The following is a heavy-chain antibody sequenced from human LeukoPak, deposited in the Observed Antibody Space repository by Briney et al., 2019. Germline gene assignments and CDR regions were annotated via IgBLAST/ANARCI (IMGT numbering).Heavy chain of an antibody. D-gene: IGHD2-2*01. CDR2: INHSGST. CDR1: GGSFSGYY. Sequence: TSETLSLTCAVYGGSFSGYYWSWIRQPPGKGLEWIGEINHSGSTNYNPSLKSRVTISVDTSKNQFSLKLSSVTAADTAVYYCARGRTGYQLLPTKKDYSYYYMDVWDKGTTVTVSS. V-gene: IGHV4-34*01. J-gene: IGHJ6*03. CDR3: ARGRTGYQLLPTKKDYSYYYMDV.